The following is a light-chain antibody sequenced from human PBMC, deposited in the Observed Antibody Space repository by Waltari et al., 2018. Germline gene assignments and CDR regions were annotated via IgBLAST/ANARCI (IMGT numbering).Light chain of an antibody. CDR1: KLGDKS. CDR3: QAWDGSTGV. CDR2: QND. V-gene: IGLV3-1*01. J-gene: IGLJ1*01. Sequence: SYALTQPPSVSVSPGQTASITCSGVKLGDKSVCWYKQRPGQSPVLLIYQNDTRPSRIPERFSGSNSGNTATLTIGGTQPMDEADYYCQAWDGSTGVFGTGTKVTVL.